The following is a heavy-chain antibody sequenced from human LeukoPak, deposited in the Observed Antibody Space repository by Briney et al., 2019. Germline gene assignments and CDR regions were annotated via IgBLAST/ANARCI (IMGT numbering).Heavy chain of an antibody. CDR1: GFTFSSYD. J-gene: IGHJ3*02. CDR2: IGTAGDT. Sequence: GGSLRLSCAASGFTFSSYDIHGVRQATGKGLEWVSAIGTAGDTYYADSVKGRFTISRDNSKNTLYLQMNSLRAEDTAVYYCARPEGAQGAFDIWGQGTMVTVSS. D-gene: IGHD1-26*01. CDR3: ARPEGAQGAFDI. V-gene: IGHV3-13*01.